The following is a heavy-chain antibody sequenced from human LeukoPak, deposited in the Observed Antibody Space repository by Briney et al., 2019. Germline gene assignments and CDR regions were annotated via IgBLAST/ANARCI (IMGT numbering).Heavy chain of an antibody. D-gene: IGHD2-2*01. CDR1: GFTFSSYS. CDR3: AREYCTDTSCYSRWFDP. V-gene: IGHV3-21*01. J-gene: IGHJ5*02. CDR2: ISSSSSYM. Sequence: PGGSLRLSCAASGFTFSSYSMNWVRQAPGKGLEWVSSISSSSSYMYYADSVKGRFTISRDNAKNSLYLQMNSLRAEDTAVYYCAREYCTDTSCYSRWFDPWGQGTLVTVSS.